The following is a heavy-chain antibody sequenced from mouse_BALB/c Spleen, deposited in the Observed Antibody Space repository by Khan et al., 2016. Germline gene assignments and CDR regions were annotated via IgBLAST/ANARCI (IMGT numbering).Heavy chain of an antibody. J-gene: IGHJ1*01. Sequence: EVQLVESGPGLVKPSQSLSLTCTVTGYSITSDYAWNWFRQFPGNKLEWMGNIGYSGSTSSNPSLKSRISITRDTSRNQFFLQLYSVTTADTSTYYWARNLHYFGSSYWYFDVWGAGTTVTVSS. CDR1: GYSITSDYA. CDR2: IGYSGST. V-gene: IGHV3-2*02. CDR3: ARNLHYFGSSYWYFDV. D-gene: IGHD1-1*01.